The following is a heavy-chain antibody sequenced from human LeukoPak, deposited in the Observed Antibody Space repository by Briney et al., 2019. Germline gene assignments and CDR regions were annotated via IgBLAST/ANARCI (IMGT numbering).Heavy chain of an antibody. J-gene: IGHJ3*01. CDR2: LSGSGHNT. Sequence: GGSLRLSCAASGFTFGSYAMSWVRQPPGKGLGWVSTLSGSGHNTFNADSVEGRFIICRDNYMHTLYLQMNSLRAEDTAAYFCAKDRYSNYVNAFDVWGQGTTVTVSS. CDR1: GFTFGSYA. V-gene: IGHV3-23*01. D-gene: IGHD4-11*01. CDR3: AKDRYSNYVNAFDV.